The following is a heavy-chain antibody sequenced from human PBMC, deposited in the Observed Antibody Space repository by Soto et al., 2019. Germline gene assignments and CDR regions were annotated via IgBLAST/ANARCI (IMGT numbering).Heavy chain of an antibody. CDR2: IDGNNGDT. CDR1: GHTFKKTG. J-gene: IGHJ4*02. Sequence: QLQVLQSGPEVSKPGTSVKVSCKASGHTFKKTGFSWVRQSPRHGLEWMGWIDGNNGDTKYAQRSRGRVTLTTDTATRTAYMDLRSLTSDDTAVYFCVVCPGIHAGGTCLDYWGQGTLVTVSS. D-gene: IGHD3-16*01. V-gene: IGHV1-18*04. CDR3: VVCPGIHAGGTCLDY.